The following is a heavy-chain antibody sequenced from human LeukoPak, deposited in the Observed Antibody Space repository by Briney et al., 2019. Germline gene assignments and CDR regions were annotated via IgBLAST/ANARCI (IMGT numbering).Heavy chain of an antibody. V-gene: IGHV1-18*01. J-gene: IGHJ6*02. D-gene: IGHD2-21*02. CDR1: GYTFTSYG. CDR3: ARRVTAIGYYYYGMDV. CDR2: ISAYNGNT. Sequence: ASVKVSCNASGYTFTSYGISWVGQAPGQGLEWMGWISAYNGNTNYAQKLQGRVTMTTDTSTSTAYMELRSLRSDDTAVYYCARRVTAIGYYYYGMDVWGQGTTVTVSS.